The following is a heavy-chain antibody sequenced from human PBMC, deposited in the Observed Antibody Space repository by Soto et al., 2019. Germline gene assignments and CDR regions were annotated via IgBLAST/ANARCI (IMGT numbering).Heavy chain of an antibody. CDR2: ISHDGINK. V-gene: IGHV3-30-3*01. J-gene: IGHJ4*02. Sequence: SLRLSCAASGFTFSSYAMNWVRQAPGKGLEWVALISHDGINKYYADSVRGRFTISRDSSTNTLYLQMNSLRAADTAVYYCGRCTSTRCHLGSDYWGQGTLVTVSS. D-gene: IGHD2-2*01. CDR3: GRCTSTRCHLGSDY. CDR1: GFTFSSYA.